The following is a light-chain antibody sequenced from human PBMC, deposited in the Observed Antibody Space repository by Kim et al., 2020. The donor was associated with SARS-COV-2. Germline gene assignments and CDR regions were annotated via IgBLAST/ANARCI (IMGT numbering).Light chain of an antibody. J-gene: IGLJ3*02. CDR3: CSYTGRYSWV. V-gene: IGLV2-11*03. CDR1: NSDVGGYNY. CDR2: DVT. Sequence: GQSVTISCTGTNSDVGGYNYVSWYQQHPDKVPKLLIYDVTTLPSGVPDRFSGSKSGNTASLTISGLQAEDESDYYCCSYTGRYSWVFGGGTQLTVL.